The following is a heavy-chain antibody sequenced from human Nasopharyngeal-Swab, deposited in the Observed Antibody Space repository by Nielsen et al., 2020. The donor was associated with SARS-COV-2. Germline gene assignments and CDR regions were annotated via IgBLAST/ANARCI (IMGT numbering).Heavy chain of an antibody. J-gene: IGHJ6*03. D-gene: IGHD6-19*01. V-gene: IGHV4-34*01. CDR1: GGSFSGHQ. Sequence: SETLSLTCAVYGGSFSGHQWSWVRQTPGKGLEWIGEVNHGGGTNYNPSLKSRVTISVATSKNQFSLKLTSVTAADTAVYYCARGIALAYPYYSYMDVWGKGTTVTVSS. CDR2: VNHGGGT. CDR3: ARGIALAYPYYSYMDV.